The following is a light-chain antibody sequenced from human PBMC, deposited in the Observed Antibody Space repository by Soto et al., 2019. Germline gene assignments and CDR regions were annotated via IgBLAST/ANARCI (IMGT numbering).Light chain of an antibody. J-gene: IGKJ1*01. CDR3: QQYNSYWT. V-gene: IGKV1-5*01. CDR2: DAS. CDR1: QSISSW. Sequence: DIQMTQSPSTLSASVGDRVTITCRASQSISSWLAWYQQKPGKAPKLLIYDASSLESGVPSRFSGSGSGQEFTLTISSLQPDDFATYYCQQYNSYWTFGQGTKVEIK.